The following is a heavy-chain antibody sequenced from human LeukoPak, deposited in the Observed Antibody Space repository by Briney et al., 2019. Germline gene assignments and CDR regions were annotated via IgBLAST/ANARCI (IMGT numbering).Heavy chain of an antibody. CDR1: GGSISSGDYY. D-gene: IGHD3-16*02. CDR2: IYYSGST. V-gene: IGHV4-30-4*01. Sequence: PSETLSLTCTVSGGSISSGDYYWSWIRQPPGKGLEWIGYIYYSGSTYYNPSLKSRVTISVNTSKNQFSLKLSSVTAADTAVYYCAGGRNYDYVWGSYRYWPRGGFDYWGQGTLVTVSS. CDR3: AGGRNYDYVWGSYRYWPRGGFDY. J-gene: IGHJ4*02.